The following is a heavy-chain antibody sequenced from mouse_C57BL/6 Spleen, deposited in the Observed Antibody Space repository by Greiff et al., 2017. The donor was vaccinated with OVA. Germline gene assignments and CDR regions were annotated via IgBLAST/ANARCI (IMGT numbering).Heavy chain of an antibody. Sequence: EVKLQESGPGLVKPSQSLSLTCSVTGYSITSGYYWNWIRQFPANKLEWRGYISYDGSNNYNPSLKNPISITRDTSKNQFFLKLNSVTTEDTATYYCARISSTVVYFDYWGQGTTLTVSS. V-gene: IGHV3-6*01. D-gene: IGHD1-1*01. CDR3: ARISSTVVYFDY. CDR2: ISYDGSN. CDR1: GYSITSGYY. J-gene: IGHJ2*01.